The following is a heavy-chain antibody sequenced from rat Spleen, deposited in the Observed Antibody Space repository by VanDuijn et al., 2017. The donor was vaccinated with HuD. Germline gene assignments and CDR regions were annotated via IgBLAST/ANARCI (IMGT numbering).Heavy chain of an antibody. J-gene: IGHJ3*01. CDR2: ISTGGGST. V-gene: IGHV5-27*01. CDR1: GVTFSNSA. D-gene: IGHD1-12*02. Sequence: EVQLVESGGGLVQPGRSLKLSCTASGVTFSNSAMTWVRQAPTKGLEWVAYISTGGGSTYYRDSVKGRFTISRDNAKSTLYLQMDSLRSEDTATYYCTTSAGWGFAYWGQGTLVTVSS. CDR3: TTSAGWGFAY.